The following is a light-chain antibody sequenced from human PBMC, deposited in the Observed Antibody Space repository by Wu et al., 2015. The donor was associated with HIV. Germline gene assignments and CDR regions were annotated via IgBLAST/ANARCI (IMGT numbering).Light chain of an antibody. V-gene: IGKV3-20*01. CDR1: QSISNNY. CDR3: QQYGRSPPT. CDR2: GAS. Sequence: EIVLTQSPGTLSLSPGERATLSCRASQSISNNYLAWYQQKPGQAPSLLIYGASSRATGIPDRFSGSGSGTDFTLTVSRLEPEDFAVYYCQQYGRSPPTFGGGTKVEIK. J-gene: IGKJ4*01.